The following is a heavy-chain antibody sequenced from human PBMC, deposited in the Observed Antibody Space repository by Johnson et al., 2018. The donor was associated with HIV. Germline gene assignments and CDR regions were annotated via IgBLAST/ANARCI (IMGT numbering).Heavy chain of an antibody. J-gene: IGHJ3*02. D-gene: IGHD6-13*01. CDR3: ARARRAAAQSDAFDN. CDR1: GFSFIDYA. Sequence: EMQLVESGGGLVRPGGSLRLSCVASGFSFIDYAMIWVRQAPGKGLEWVSVIYSGGKTYYADSVKGRFTISRDNSKNTLYLQMNSLKAEDTAVYYCARARRAAAQSDAFDNWGQGTMVTVSS. V-gene: IGHV3-66*01. CDR2: IYSGGKT.